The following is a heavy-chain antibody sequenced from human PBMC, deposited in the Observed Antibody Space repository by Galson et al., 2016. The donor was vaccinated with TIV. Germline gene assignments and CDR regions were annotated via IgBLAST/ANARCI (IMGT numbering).Heavy chain of an antibody. V-gene: IGHV1-2*06. D-gene: IGHD2-2*03. CDR3: TRERGPGYCSRTSCYGYYGMDV. CDR2: INPDSGGT. CDR1: GYTFTHYY. Sequence: SVKVSCKASGYTFTHYYMHWVRQAPGQGPEWMGRINPDSGGTDYAQNFQGRVTMPRDTSISTAYMDMSRLRSDDTAGYYCTRERGPGYCSRTSCYGYYGMDVWGQGTTVTVSS. J-gene: IGHJ6*02.